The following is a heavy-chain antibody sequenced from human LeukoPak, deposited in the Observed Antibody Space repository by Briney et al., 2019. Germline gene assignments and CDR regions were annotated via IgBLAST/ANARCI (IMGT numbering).Heavy chain of an antibody. J-gene: IGHJ6*02. Sequence: SETLFLTCAVSGGSISSSNWWSWVRQPPGKGLEWIGEIYHSGSTNYNPSLKSRVTISVDKSKNQFSLKLSSVTAADTAVYYCASLGVVPAAIRRENYYYYGMDVWGQGTTVTVSS. CDR3: ASLGVVPAAIRRENYYYYGMDV. V-gene: IGHV4-4*02. CDR2: IYHSGST. D-gene: IGHD2-2*02. CDR1: GGSISSSNW.